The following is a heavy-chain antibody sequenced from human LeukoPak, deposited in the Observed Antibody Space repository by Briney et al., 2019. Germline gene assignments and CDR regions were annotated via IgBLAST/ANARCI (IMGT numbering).Heavy chain of an antibody. V-gene: IGHV4-39*07. CDR3: AGLVGATIDY. J-gene: IGHJ4*02. CDR1: GGSISSSSCY. D-gene: IGHD1-26*01. CDR2: IYYSGST. Sequence: PSETLSLTCTVSGGSISSSSCYWGWIRQPPGKGLEWIGSIYYSGSTYYNPSLKSRVTISVDTSKNQFSLKLSSVTAADTAVYYCAGLVGATIDYWGQGTLVTVSS.